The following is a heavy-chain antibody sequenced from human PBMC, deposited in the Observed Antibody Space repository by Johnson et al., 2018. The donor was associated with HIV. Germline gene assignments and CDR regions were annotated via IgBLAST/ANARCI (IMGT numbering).Heavy chain of an antibody. CDR1: GFTVSSNY. D-gene: IGHD1-1*01. Sequence: VQLVESGGGLVQSRRSLRLSCAASGFTVSSNYMSWVRQAPGKGLEWVSVIYSGGSTYYAYSVKGRFTISRDTSKNTLYLQMNSLRAEDTAVYYCARDGGNWNDVDAFDIWGQGTMVTISS. CDR3: ARDGGNWNDVDAFDI. J-gene: IGHJ3*02. V-gene: IGHV3-53*01. CDR2: IYSGGST.